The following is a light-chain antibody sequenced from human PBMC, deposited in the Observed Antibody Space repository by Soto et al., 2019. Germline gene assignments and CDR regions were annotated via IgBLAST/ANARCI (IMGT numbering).Light chain of an antibody. CDR2: AAS. CDR3: LQKYFYPFT. J-gene: IGKJ3*01. CDR1: QTISSW. V-gene: IGKV1-6*01. Sequence: IQMTQSPSTLSGSVGDRVSITCRASQTISSWSAWYQQKPGKAPKLLIYAASNLQSGVPARFSGSGSGTDFTLTISSLQPEDFATYYCLQKYFYPFTFGPGTKVDIK.